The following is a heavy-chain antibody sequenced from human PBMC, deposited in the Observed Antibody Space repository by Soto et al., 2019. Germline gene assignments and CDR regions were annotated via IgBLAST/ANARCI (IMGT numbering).Heavy chain of an antibody. D-gene: IGHD2-15*01. CDR2: IYYSGST. V-gene: IGHV4-59*08. J-gene: IGHJ6*03. CDR3: ERLHPVADYYYYMDV. CDR1: GGSISSYY. Sequence: PSETLSLTCTVSGGSISSYYWSWIRQPPGKGLEWIGYIYYSGSTNYNPSLKSRVTISVDTSKNQFSLKLSSVTAADTAVYYCERLHPVADYYYYMDVWGKGTTITVSS.